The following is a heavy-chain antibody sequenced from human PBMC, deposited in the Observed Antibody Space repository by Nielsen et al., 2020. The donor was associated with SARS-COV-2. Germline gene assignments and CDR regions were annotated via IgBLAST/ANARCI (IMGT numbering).Heavy chain of an antibody. CDR2: IWYDGSNK. CDR1: GFTFSSYG. CDR3: ARGPRRSSNWSIIYYMDV. D-gene: IGHD6-13*01. J-gene: IGHJ6*03. V-gene: IGHV3-33*01. Sequence: GESLKISCAASGFTFSSYGMHWVRQAPGKGLEWVAVIWYDGSNKYYADSVKGRFTISRDNSKNTLYLQMNSLRAEDTAVYYCARGPRRSSNWSIIYYMDVWGKGTTVTVSS.